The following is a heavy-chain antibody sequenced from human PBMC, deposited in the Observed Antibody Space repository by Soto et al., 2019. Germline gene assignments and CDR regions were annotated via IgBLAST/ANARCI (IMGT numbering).Heavy chain of an antibody. CDR2: IYHSEAT. V-gene: IGHV4-4*02. D-gene: IGHD1-26*01. J-gene: IGHJ4*01. Sequence: PSDTLSLTCTISGDCIRISNWWSWVRQPPGKGLEWIGEIYHSEATNYSPSLRSRVTISIDKSKTQFSLRLSSFTAADPAVYYCAGSAVGKVGATLYDLRGRGTLVTGSS. CDR1: GDCIRISNW. CDR3: AGSAVGKVGATLYDL.